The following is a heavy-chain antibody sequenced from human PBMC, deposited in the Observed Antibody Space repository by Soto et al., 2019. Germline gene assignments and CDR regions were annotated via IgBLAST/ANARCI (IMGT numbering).Heavy chain of an antibody. D-gene: IGHD2-2*01. Sequence: QVQLQESGPGLMKPSETLSLTCTVSGASITGSSYWSWIRQPAGKGLEWIGRFSLSGTTNFNPSPRSRVTMPADVPKNQLSRRLAAVTATDTALFYGARGMTPPAAAAWYYLDSWGQGT. CDR1: GASITGSSY. V-gene: IGHV4-4*07. J-gene: IGHJ4*02. CDR2: FSLSGTT. CDR3: ARGMTPPAAAAWYYLDS.